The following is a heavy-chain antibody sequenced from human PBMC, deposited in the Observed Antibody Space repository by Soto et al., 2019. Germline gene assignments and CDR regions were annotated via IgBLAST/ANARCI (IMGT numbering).Heavy chain of an antibody. D-gene: IGHD1-26*01. CDR1: GFTFSNYA. V-gene: IGHV3-23*01. Sequence: GGSLRLSCAASGFTFSNYAMSWVRQAPGKGLEWVSAISGSGASTYYTDSVKGRFTISRDTSKNTLYLQMNSLRAEDTAVYYCAKGRGRGGAVGATRCGLDQWGQGTLVTVSS. J-gene: IGHJ4*02. CDR3: AKGRGRGGAVGATRCGLDQ. CDR2: ISGSGAST.